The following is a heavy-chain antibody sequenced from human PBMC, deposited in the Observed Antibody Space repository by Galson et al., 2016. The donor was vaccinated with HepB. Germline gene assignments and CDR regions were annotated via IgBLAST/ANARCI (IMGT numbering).Heavy chain of an antibody. CDR3: ARGRRYDFWSGYPPFDY. V-gene: IGHV3-30-3*01. CDR2: ISYDGSNK. D-gene: IGHD3-3*01. J-gene: IGHJ4*02. Sequence: SLRLSCAASGFTFSSYAMHWVRQAPGKGLEWVAVISYDGSNKYYADSAKGRFTISRDNSKNTLYLQMNSLRAEDTAVYYCARGRRYDFWSGYPPFDYWGQGTLVTVSS. CDR1: GFTFSSYA.